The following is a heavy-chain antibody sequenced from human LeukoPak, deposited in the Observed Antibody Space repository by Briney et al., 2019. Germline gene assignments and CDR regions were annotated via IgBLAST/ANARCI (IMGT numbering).Heavy chain of an antibody. CDR3: ARDRNAYDFWSGYSHGMDV. CDR2: IYYSGST. CDR1: GGSISSYY. D-gene: IGHD3-3*01. Sequence: SETLSLTCTVSGGSISSYYWSWIRQPPGKGLEWVGYIYYSGSTNYNPSLKSRVTISVDTSKNQFSLKLSSVTAADTAVYYCARDRNAYDFWSGYSHGMDVWGQGTTVTVSS. J-gene: IGHJ6*02. V-gene: IGHV4-59*01.